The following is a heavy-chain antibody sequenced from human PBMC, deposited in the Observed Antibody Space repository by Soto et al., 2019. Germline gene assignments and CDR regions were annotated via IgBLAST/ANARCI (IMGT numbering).Heavy chain of an antibody. CDR1: GFTFSSYA. Sequence: PGGSLRLSCAASGFTFSSYAMHWVRQAPGKGLEWVAVISYDGSNKYYADSVKGRFTISRDNSKNTLYLQMNSLRAEDTAVYYCARVNASDFYDSRGYSQHDAFDIWGQGTMVTVSS. D-gene: IGHD3-22*01. CDR3: ARVNASDFYDSRGYSQHDAFDI. J-gene: IGHJ3*02. CDR2: ISYDGSNK. V-gene: IGHV3-30-3*01.